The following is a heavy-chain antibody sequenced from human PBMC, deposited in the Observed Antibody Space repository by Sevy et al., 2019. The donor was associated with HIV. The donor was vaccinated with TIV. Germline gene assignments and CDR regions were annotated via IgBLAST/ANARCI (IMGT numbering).Heavy chain of an antibody. CDR1: GFTFSDYG. CDR2: IWSDGNNK. J-gene: IGHJ4*02. D-gene: IGHD6-19*01. Sequence: GGSLRLSCAASGFTFSDYGMHWVRQAPGKGLEWVAPIWSDGNNKYYKDSVKGRFTIFRDNSKNTQYLKMNSLRVDDTAVYFCARESRSDWYLDSWGQGTLVTVSS. CDR3: ARESRSDWYLDS. V-gene: IGHV3-33*01.